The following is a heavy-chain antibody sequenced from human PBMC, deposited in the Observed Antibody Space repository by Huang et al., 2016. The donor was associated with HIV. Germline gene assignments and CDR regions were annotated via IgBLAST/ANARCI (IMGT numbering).Heavy chain of an antibody. J-gene: IGHJ3*02. CDR2: INVGNDET. CDR3: AREAQFNSWSSDPFDI. D-gene: IGHD4-4*01. Sequence: QVQLVQSGAEVKKPGASVKVSCKASGYAFTCFSLHWLRQAPGQRLAWLGWINVGNDETAYSQNFQGRLTISRDTSANTLYLDLSNLRSEDTALYYCAREAQFNSWSSDPFDIWGQGTRVTVSS. V-gene: IGHV1-3*01. CDR1: GYAFTCFS.